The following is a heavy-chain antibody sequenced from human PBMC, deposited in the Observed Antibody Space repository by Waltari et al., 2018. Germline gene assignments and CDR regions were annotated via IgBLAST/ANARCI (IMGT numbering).Heavy chain of an antibody. Sequence: ESGPGLVKPSETLSLTCTVSGGSISSYYWSWSRQPPGKGLEWSGYIYYNGSTNYKPSLKSRVTISVDTSKNQFSLKLSSVTAADTAVYYCARRVRGVAAGDIGLNYYYMDVWGKGTTVTVSS. CDR3: ARRVRGVAAGDIGLNYYYMDV. J-gene: IGHJ6*03. D-gene: IGHD6-13*01. CDR1: GGSISSYY. V-gene: IGHV4-59*01. CDR2: IYYNGST.